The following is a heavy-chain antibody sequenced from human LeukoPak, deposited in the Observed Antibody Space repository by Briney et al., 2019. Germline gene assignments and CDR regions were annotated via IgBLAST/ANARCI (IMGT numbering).Heavy chain of an antibody. CDR2: INPSGGST. Sequence: GASVKVSCKASGYTFTSYYMHWVRQAPGQGLEWMGIINPSGGSTSYAQKFQGRVTMTRDTSTSTVYMELSSLRSEDTAVYYCAREDYGDYSVPYYYYYKDVWGKGTTVTVSS. D-gene: IGHD4-17*01. J-gene: IGHJ6*03. CDR3: AREDYGDYSVPYYYYYKDV. CDR1: GYTFTSYY. V-gene: IGHV1-46*01.